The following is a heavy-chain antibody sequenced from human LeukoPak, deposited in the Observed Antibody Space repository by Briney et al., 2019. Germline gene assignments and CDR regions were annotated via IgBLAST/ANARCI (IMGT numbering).Heavy chain of an antibody. CDR1: GYTFTGYY. D-gene: IGHD3-10*01. CDR3: AREMLVDGGSESDAFDI. CDR2: IIPMFGTA. J-gene: IGHJ3*02. Sequence: SVKVSCKASGYTFTGYYMHWVRQAPGQGLEWMGGIIPMFGTANYAQKFQGSVTITADESTNTAYMELSSLRSEDTAIYYCAREMLVDGGSESDAFDIWGQGTLVTVSS. V-gene: IGHV1-69*13.